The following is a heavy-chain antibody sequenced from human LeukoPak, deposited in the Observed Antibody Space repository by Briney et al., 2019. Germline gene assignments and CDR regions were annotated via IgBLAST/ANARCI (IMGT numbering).Heavy chain of an antibody. V-gene: IGHV1-69*05. CDR2: IIPIFGTA. J-gene: IGHJ4*02. D-gene: IGHD2/OR15-2a*01. CDR3: AREWEYYSFDY. Sequence: SVKVSCKASGGTFSSYAISWVRQAPGQGLEWMGGIIPIFGTANYAQKFQGRVTMTRDMSTSTVYMELSSLRSEDTAVYYCAREWEYYSFDYWGQGTLVTVSS. CDR1: GGTFSSYA.